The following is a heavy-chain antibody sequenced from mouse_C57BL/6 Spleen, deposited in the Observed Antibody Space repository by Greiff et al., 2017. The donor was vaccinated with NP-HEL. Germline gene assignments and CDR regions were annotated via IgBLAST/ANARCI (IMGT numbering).Heavy chain of an antibody. V-gene: IGHV5-17*01. D-gene: IGHD2-12*01. CDR3: ARRETTYGYYGYLDV. Sequence: EVKLVESGGGLVKPGGSLKLSCAASGFTFSDYGMHWVRQAPEKGLEWVAYISSGSSTIYYADTVKGRFPISSDNAKNTLFLQMTSLRSEDTAMYYCARRETTYGYYGYLDVWGTGTTVTVSS. J-gene: IGHJ1*03. CDR1: GFTFSDYG. CDR2: ISSGSSTI.